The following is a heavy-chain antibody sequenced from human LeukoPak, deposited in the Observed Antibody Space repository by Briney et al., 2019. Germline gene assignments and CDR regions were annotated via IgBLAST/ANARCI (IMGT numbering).Heavy chain of an antibody. CDR3: AKVVDFWSGLLMDV. J-gene: IGHJ6*02. CDR2: ISGSGSST. D-gene: IGHD3-3*01. V-gene: IGHV3-23*01. Sequence: GGSLRLSCAASGFTFSSYAMNWVRQAPGKGLEWVSAISGSGSSTSYADSVKGRFTISRDNSKNTLYLQMNSLRAEDTAVYYCAKVVDFWSGLLMDVWGQGTTVTVSS. CDR1: GFTFSSYA.